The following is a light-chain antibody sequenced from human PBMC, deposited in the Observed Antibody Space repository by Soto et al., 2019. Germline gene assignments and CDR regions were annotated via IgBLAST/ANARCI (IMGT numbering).Light chain of an antibody. CDR3: CSYALL. CDR1: NSDVGTHNL. V-gene: IGLV2-23*01. Sequence: QSVLTQPASVSGSPEQSITISCTGTNSDVGTHNLVSWYQQHPGKAPKLIIYEGTKRPSGVSNRFSGSKSGNTASLTISGLQAEDEADYYCCSYALLFGTGTKVTVL. CDR2: EGT. J-gene: IGLJ1*01.